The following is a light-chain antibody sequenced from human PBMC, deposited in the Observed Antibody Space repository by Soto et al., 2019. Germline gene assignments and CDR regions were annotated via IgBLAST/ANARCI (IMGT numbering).Light chain of an antibody. V-gene: IGKV1-5*03. J-gene: IGKJ1*01. CDR1: QSIDNW. CDR2: KAS. CDR3: QQYHIFWT. Sequence: DIQMTQSPSTLSASVGDRVIITCRASQSIDNWLAWYQQKPGKAPKVLIYKASNLETGVPSRFSGSGSGTEFTLTISSLQPDDVATYYCQQYHIFWTFGQGTNVEVK.